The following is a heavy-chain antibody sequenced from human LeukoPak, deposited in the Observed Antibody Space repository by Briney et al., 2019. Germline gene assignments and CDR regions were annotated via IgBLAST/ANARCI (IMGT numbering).Heavy chain of an antibody. V-gene: IGHV1-2*02. CDR1: GYTFTGYY. J-gene: IGHJ4*02. Sequence: ASVKVSCKASGYTFTGYYIHWVRQAPGQGLEWMGWINPNSGGTNYAQKFQGRVTMTRDTSISTAYMELSRLRSDDTAVYYCAREGSLNYYDSSGYAYWGQGTLVTVSS. CDR3: AREGSLNYYDSSGYAY. CDR2: INPNSGGT. D-gene: IGHD3-22*01.